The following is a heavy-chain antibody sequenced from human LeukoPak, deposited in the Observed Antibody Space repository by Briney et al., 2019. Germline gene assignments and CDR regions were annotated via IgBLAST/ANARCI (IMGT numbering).Heavy chain of an antibody. J-gene: IGHJ4*02. CDR2: ISYDGSNK. V-gene: IGHV3-30*04. Sequence: AGGSLRLSCVASAFTFRSYAMHWVRQAPGNGLEWVAVISYDGSNKYYADSVKGRFTISRDNAKNALYLQMNSLRAEDTAVYYCAKDLHYGSADYWGQGTLVTVSS. CDR3: AKDLHYGSADY. CDR1: AFTFRSYA. D-gene: IGHD3-10*01.